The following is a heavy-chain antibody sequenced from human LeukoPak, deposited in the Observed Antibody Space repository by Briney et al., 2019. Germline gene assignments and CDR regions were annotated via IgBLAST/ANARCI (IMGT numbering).Heavy chain of an antibody. J-gene: IGHJ4*02. CDR1: GYSISSGYY. Sequence: PSETLSLTCTVSGYSISSGYYWGWIRQPPGKGLEWIGSIYHSGSTYYNPSLKSRVTISVDTSKNQFSLKLSSVTAADTAVYYCARAYYYGSGSLNYFDYWGQGTLVTVSS. V-gene: IGHV4-38-2*02. CDR3: ARAYYYGSGSLNYFDY. CDR2: IYHSGST. D-gene: IGHD3-10*01.